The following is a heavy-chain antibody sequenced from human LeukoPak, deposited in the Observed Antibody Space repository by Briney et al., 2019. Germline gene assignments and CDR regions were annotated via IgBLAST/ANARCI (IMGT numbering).Heavy chain of an antibody. CDR2: ISAYNGNT. Sequence: ASVKVSCKASGYTFTSYGISWVRQAPGQGLEWMGWISAYNGNTNYAQKLQGRVTMTTDTSTSTAYMELRSLRSDDTAVYYCARVPAGYSSSWYYRYYGMDVWGQGTTVTVSS. J-gene: IGHJ6*02. CDR3: ARVPAGYSSSWYYRYYGMDV. CDR1: GYTFTSYG. D-gene: IGHD6-13*01. V-gene: IGHV1-18*01.